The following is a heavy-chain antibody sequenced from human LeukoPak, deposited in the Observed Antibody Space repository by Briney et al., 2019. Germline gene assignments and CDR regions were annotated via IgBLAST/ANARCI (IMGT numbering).Heavy chain of an antibody. CDR2: ISSSSYI. V-gene: IGHV3-21*04. J-gene: IGHJ4*02. CDR3: AKAELGVDTFFDY. Sequence: GGSLRLSCAASGFTFSSYSMNWVRQAPGKGLEWVSSISSSSYIYYADSVKGRLTISRDNAKNSLYLQMNSLRAEDTAFYYCAKAELGVDTFFDYWGQGTLVTVSS. D-gene: IGHD3-3*01. CDR1: GFTFSSYS.